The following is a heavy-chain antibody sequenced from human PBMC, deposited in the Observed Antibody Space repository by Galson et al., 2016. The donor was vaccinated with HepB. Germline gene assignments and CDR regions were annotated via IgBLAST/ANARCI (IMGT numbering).Heavy chain of an antibody. CDR3: ARDGGSNPNCA. D-gene: IGHD1-26*01. J-gene: IGHJ4*02. CDR1: GFSVSRNY. V-gene: IGHV3-66*02. Sequence: SLRLSCAASGFSVSRNYLTWVRQAPGKGLEWVSLIYSGGRTEYADSVKGRFTISSDESKNTMFLQMNSLRVEDTAVDYCARDGGSNPNCAGGQGTLVTVSS. CDR2: IYSGGRT.